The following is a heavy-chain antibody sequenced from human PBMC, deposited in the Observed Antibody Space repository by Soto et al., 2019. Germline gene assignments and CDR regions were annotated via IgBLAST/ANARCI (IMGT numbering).Heavy chain of an antibody. CDR3: ANDYDILTGYYSYFDY. Sequence: PSETLSLTCTVSGGSISSYYWSWIRQAPGKGLEWVSGVSASGLNTDYADPVKGRFYISRDNSKNTVSLHMNSLRAEDTALYYCANDYDILTGYYSYFDYWGQGTLVTVSS. CDR1: GGSISSYY. CDR2: VSASGLNT. V-gene: IGHV3-23*01. D-gene: IGHD3-9*01. J-gene: IGHJ4*02.